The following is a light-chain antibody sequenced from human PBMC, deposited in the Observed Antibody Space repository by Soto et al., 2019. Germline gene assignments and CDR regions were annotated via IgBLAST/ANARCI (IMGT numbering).Light chain of an antibody. CDR3: CSFVGGFTFV. CDR1: SSDIGAYNY. J-gene: IGLJ1*01. V-gene: IGLV2-11*01. Sequence: QSALTQPRSVSGSPGQSVTISCAGSSSDIGAYNYVSWFQQHPGKAPKLMIYDVNKRPSGVPDRFSGSKSGNTASLTISGLQADDEADYYCCSFVGGFTFVFGTGTKVTV. CDR2: DVN.